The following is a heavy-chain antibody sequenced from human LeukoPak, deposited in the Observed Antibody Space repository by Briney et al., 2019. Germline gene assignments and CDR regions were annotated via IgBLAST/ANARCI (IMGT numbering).Heavy chain of an antibody. V-gene: IGHV3-66*01. J-gene: IGHJ3*02. D-gene: IGHD6-19*01. CDR1: EFIVSINY. CDR3: ARGPPAVAGTEGAFDI. Sequence: GGSLRLSCAASEFIVSINYMTWVRQAPGKGLEWVSLIYSRGDTKYADSVKGRFTISRDNSKNTLYLQMSSLRTEDTAVYYCARGPPAVAGTEGAFDIWGQGTMVTVSS. CDR2: IYSRGDT.